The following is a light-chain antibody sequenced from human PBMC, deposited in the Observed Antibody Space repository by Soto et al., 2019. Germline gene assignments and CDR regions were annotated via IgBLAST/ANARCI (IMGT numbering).Light chain of an antibody. CDR2: KAS. CDR1: QSISSW. CDR3: QQANSFLPLT. Sequence: DIQMTQSPSTLSASVGDRVTITCRASQSISSWLAWYQQKPGKAPKLLIYKASTLKSGVPSRFSGSGSGTDFTLTISSLQPEDFATYYCQQANSFLPLTFGGGTKVDIK. J-gene: IGKJ4*01. V-gene: IGKV1-5*03.